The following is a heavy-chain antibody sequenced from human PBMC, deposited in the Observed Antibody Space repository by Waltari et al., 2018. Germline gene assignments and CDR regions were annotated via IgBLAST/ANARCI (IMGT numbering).Heavy chain of an antibody. D-gene: IGHD3-10*01. CDR2: IYYRGST. CDR1: GGSISSHY. V-gene: IGHV4-59*11. J-gene: IGHJ6*02. Sequence: QVQLQESGPGLVKPSETLSLTCTVSGGSISSHYWSWIRQPPGKGLEWIGYIYYRGSTNYHPSLKSRVTISVDTSKNQFSLKLSSVTAADTAVYYCARVKVSGSYSKGGYYYYYYGMDVWGQGTTVTVSS. CDR3: ARVKVSGSYSKGGYYYYYYGMDV.